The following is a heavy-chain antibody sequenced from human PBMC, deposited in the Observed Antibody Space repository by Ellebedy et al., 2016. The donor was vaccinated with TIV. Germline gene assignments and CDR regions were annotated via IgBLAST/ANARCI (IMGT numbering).Heavy chain of an antibody. CDR2: IYYSGST. J-gene: IGHJ4*02. CDR3: ARSSGWDRFDY. CDR1: GCPISSYY. V-gene: IGHV4-59*01. D-gene: IGHD6-19*01. Sequence: MPSEPLSLTCTASGCPISSYYWSRIRQPQGKGLAWIGYIYYSGSTNYNPSLKSRVTIAVDTSKKQISLKLSSVTAADTAVYHCARSSGWDRFDYWGQGTLVTVSS.